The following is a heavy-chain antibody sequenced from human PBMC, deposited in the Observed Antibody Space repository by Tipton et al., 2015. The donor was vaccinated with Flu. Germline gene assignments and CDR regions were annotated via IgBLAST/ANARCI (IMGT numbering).Heavy chain of an antibody. CDR2: ISGSGGST. Sequence: SLRLSCEASGFTFSSYAMSWVRQAPGKGLEWVSAISGSGGSTYYADSVKGRFTISRDNSKNTLYLQMNSLRAGDTAVYYCAKVTFPVTMIVGAMGNGMDVWGQGTTVTVSS. CDR3: AKVTFPVTMIVGAMGNGMDV. D-gene: IGHD3-22*01. J-gene: IGHJ6*02. V-gene: IGHV3-23*01. CDR1: GFTFSSYA.